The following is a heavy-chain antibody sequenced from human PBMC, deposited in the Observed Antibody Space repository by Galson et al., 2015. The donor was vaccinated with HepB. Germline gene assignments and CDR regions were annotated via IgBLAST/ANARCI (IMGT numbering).Heavy chain of an antibody. Sequence: SLRLSCAASGFTFDDYAMHWVRQAPGKGLEWVSGISWNSGSIGYADSVKGRFTISRDNAKNSLYLQMNSLRAEDTALYYCAKDSSSWYDGVGPQDYWGQGTLVTVSS. J-gene: IGHJ4*02. CDR1: GFTFDDYA. CDR2: ISWNSGSI. D-gene: IGHD6-13*01. V-gene: IGHV3-9*01. CDR3: AKDSSSWYDGVGPQDY.